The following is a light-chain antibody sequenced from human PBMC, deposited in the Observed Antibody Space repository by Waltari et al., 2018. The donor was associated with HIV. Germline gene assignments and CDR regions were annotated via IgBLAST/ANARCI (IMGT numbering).Light chain of an antibody. J-gene: IGLJ2*01. CDR2: GNS. CDR1: SSNIGAGYD. CDR3: QSYDSSLSGGDVV. Sequence: QSVLTQPPSVSGAPGQRVTISCTGSSSNIGAGYDVHWYQHLPGTAPKLLIYGNSNRPSGVPDRFSGSKSGTSASLAITGRQAEDEADYYCQSYDSSLSGGDVVFGGGTKLTVL. V-gene: IGLV1-40*01.